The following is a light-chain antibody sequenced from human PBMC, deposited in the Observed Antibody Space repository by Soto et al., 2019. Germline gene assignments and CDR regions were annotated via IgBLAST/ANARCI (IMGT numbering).Light chain of an antibody. CDR3: QQYGSSFT. CDR1: QSVSSSY. Sequence: EIVLTQSPGTLSLSPGERATLSCRASQSVSSSYLAWYQQKPGQAPRLLIYGASSKATGIPDRFSGSVSGTDFTLNISRLEPEDFAVYYGQQYGSSFTFGPGTKVDIK. J-gene: IGKJ3*01. CDR2: GAS. V-gene: IGKV3-20*01.